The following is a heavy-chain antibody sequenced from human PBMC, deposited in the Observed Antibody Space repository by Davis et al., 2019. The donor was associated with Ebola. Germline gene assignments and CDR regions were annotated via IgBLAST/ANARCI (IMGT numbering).Heavy chain of an antibody. CDR3: ARGVGITMIVVPQGMDV. V-gene: IGHV1-3*01. Sequence: ASVKVSCKASGYTFTSYAMHWVRQAPGQRLEWMGWINAGNGNTKYSQKFQGRVTITRDTSASTAYMELSSLRSEDTAVYYCARGVGITMIVVPQGMDVWGQGTTVTVSS. CDR1: GYTFTSYA. CDR2: INAGNGNT. D-gene: IGHD3-22*01. J-gene: IGHJ6*02.